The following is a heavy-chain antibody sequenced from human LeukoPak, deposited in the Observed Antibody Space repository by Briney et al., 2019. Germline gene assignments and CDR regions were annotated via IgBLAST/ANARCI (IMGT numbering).Heavy chain of an antibody. D-gene: IGHD3-10*01. CDR3: ARELGSGPFDY. J-gene: IGHJ4*02. CDR1: GGSISSYY. V-gene: IGHV4-59*01. CDR2: IYYSGST. Sequence: PSETLSLTCTVSGGSISSYYWSWLRQPPGKGLEWIGYIYYSGSTNYNPSLKSRVTISVDTSKNQFSLKLSSVTAADTAVYYCARELGSGPFDYWGQGTLVTVSS.